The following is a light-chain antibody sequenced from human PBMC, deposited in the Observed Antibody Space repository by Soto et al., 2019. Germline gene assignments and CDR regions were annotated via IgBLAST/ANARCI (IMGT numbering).Light chain of an antibody. Sequence: DIQMTQSPSSLSASVGDRVTITCRASQGIGLYLAWYQHKPGKVPKPLIYAASTLQSGVPSRFSGSGSGTDFTLTIGSLQPEDVATYYCQKYDNAPWTFGQGTKVEIK. CDR3: QKYDNAPWT. CDR2: AAS. CDR1: QGIGLY. V-gene: IGKV1-27*01. J-gene: IGKJ1*01.